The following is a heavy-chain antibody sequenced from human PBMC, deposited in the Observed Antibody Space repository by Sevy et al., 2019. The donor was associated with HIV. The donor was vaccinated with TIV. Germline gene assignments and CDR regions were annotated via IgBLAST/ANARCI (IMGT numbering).Heavy chain of an antibody. CDR1: GFTFSSYA. D-gene: IGHD3-22*01. V-gene: IGHV3-23*01. Sequence: GSLRLSCAASGFTFSSYAMSWVRQAPGKGLEWVSAISGSGGSTYDADSVKGRFTISRDNSKNTLYLQMNSLRAEDTAVYYCAKEYYYDSSGSVGAFDIWGQGTTVTVSS. J-gene: IGHJ3*02. CDR2: ISGSGGST. CDR3: AKEYYYDSSGSVGAFDI.